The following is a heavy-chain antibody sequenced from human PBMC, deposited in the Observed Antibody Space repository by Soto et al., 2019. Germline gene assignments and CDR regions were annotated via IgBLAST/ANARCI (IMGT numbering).Heavy chain of an antibody. CDR3: AKDLAFEHQSELDY. CDR1: GFTFSSYG. Sequence: GGSLRLSCAASGFTFSSYGMHWVRQAPGKGLEWVAVISYDGSNKYYADSVKGRFTISRDNSKNTLYLQMNSLRAEDTAVYYCAKDLAFEHQSELDYWGQGTLVTVSS. D-gene: IGHD3-10*01. J-gene: IGHJ4*02. CDR2: ISYDGSNK. V-gene: IGHV3-30*18.